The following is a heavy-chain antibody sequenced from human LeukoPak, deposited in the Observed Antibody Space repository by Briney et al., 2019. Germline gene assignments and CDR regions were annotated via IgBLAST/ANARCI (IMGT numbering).Heavy chain of an antibody. V-gene: IGHV4-38-2*01. Sequence: SETLSLTCAVSGYSISSGYYWGWIRQPPGKGLEWIGSIYHSGSTYYNPSLKSRVTISVDTSKNQFSLKLSSVTAADTAVYYCARRVAFCTNGVCYLPPEHFDCWGQGTLVTVSS. D-gene: IGHD2-8*01. CDR1: GYSISSGYY. CDR2: IYHSGST. CDR3: ARRVAFCTNGVCYLPPEHFDC. J-gene: IGHJ4*02.